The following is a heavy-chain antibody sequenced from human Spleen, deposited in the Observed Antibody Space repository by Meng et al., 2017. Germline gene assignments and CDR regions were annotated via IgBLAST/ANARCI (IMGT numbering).Heavy chain of an antibody. CDR2: ISSST. D-gene: IGHD6-19*01. CDR1: GFTLRTHA. V-gene: IGHV3-23*01. J-gene: IGHJ6*02. CDR3: ASAPGIAVAGQYYYYYYGMDV. Sequence: GGSLRLSCAASGFTLRTHAMTWVRQAPGKGLEWVSPISSSTHYADSVKGRFTISRDNSENTLFLQMNSLRAEDTAVYYCASAPGIAVAGQYYYYYYGMDVWGQGTTVTVSS.